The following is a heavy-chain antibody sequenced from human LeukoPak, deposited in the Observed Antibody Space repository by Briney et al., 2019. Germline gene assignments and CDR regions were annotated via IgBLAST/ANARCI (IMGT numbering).Heavy chain of an antibody. D-gene: IGHD5-12*01. CDR1: GFTFSSSS. J-gene: IGHJ4*02. CDR2: TTDAVGST. CDR3: AKEIFSGLLYIDY. Sequence: GGSLRLSCAASGFTFSSSSISWVRQAPGKGLEWVSATTDAVGSTHYADSVKGRFTISSDNSKNTVYLQMNSLRPEDMAVYYCAKEIFSGLLYIDYWGQGTLVTVSS. V-gene: IGHV3-23*01.